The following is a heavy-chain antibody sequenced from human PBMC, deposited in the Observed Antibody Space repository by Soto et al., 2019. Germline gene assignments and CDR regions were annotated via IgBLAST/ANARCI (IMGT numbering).Heavy chain of an antibody. CDR1: GVSVSSDDYS. Sequence: QVQLQESGPGLVKPSQTLSVTCTVSGVSVSSDDYSWSCIRQHPGKGLEWIGYIRDSGSTYYNPPLEGRVTVSVATSKNKLSLRLRSAAAADTAVYYCARARANYFDYWGQGTLVTASS. CDR2: IRDSGST. CDR3: ARARANYFDY. J-gene: IGHJ4*02. V-gene: IGHV4-31*03.